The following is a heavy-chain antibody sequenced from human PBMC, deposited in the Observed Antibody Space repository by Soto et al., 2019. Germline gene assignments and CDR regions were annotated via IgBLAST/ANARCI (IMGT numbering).Heavy chain of an antibody. CDR2: ISSSSSYI. Sequence: GGSLRLSCAASGFTFSSYSMNWVRQAPGKGLEWVSSISSSSSYIYYADSVKGRFTISRDNSKSTLSLQMTSLGPEDTAVYYCVRGGLSIFSWFDPWGQGTLVTAPQ. CDR1: GFTFSSYS. D-gene: IGHD3-3*01. J-gene: IGHJ5*02. CDR3: VRGGLSIFSWFDP. V-gene: IGHV3-21*01.